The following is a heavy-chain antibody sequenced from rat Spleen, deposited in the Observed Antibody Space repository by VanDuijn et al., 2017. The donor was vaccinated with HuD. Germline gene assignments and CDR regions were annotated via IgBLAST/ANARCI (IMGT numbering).Heavy chain of an antibody. CDR1: GFSLTSFH. CDR3: ARDAEPGYNYDWFAY. Sequence: QVQLKESGPGLVQPSQTLSLTCTVSGFSLTSFHVHWFRQPPGKGLEGMGRIQNGGNTDYNSALKSRLSISKDTSKSQVFLKMNSLQTEDTATYYCARDAEPGYNYDWFAYWGQGTLVTVSS. D-gene: IGHD1-4*01. CDR2: IQNGGNT. V-gene: IGHV2-27*01. J-gene: IGHJ3*01.